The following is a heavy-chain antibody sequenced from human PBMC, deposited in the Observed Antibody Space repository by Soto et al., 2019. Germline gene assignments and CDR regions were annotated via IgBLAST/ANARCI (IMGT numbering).Heavy chain of an antibody. CDR3: ARSLLSDLGPYFDY. J-gene: IGHJ4*02. D-gene: IGHD2-21*01. CDR2: ISYDGSNK. Sequence: GGSLRLSCAASGFTFSSYGMHWVRQAPGKGLEWVALISYDGSNKYYADSVKGRFTISRDNSKNTLYLQMNSLRAEDTAVYYCARSLLSDLGPYFDYWGQGTLVTVSS. CDR1: GFTFSSYG. V-gene: IGHV3-30*03.